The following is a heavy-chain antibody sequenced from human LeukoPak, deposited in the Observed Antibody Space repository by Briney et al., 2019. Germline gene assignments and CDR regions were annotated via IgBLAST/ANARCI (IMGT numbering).Heavy chain of an antibody. CDR2: IYYSGST. Sequence: PSETLSLTCTVSGGSISSGGYYWSWIRQHPGKGLEWIGYIYYSGSTYYNPSLKSRVTISVDTSKNQFSLKLSSVTAADTAVYYCALYCSSTSCRRGAFDYWGQGTLDTVSS. D-gene: IGHD2-2*01. J-gene: IGHJ4*02. CDR3: ALYCSSTSCRRGAFDY. V-gene: IGHV4-31*03. CDR1: GGSISSGGYY.